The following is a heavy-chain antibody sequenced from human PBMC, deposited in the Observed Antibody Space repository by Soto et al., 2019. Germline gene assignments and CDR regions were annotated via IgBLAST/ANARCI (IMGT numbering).Heavy chain of an antibody. CDR1: GFTFNIYA. CDR2: TGATGRTT. D-gene: IGHD6-6*01. Sequence: PGGSLRLSCAASGFTFNIYAMTWVRQAPGKGLEWVSTTGATGRTTYYADSVKGRFTVSRDNSKNTLDLQMSNLRAEDTAVYYCAKRVAYSSSSAYFDYWGQGALVTVSS. CDR3: AKRVAYSSSSAYFDY. J-gene: IGHJ4*02. V-gene: IGHV3-23*01.